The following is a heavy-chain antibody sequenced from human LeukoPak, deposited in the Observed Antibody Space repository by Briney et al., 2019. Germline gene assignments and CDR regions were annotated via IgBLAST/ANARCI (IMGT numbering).Heavy chain of an antibody. CDR2: ISSSSSYI. J-gene: IGHJ3*02. D-gene: IGHD4-17*01. Sequence: PGGSLGLSCAASGFTFSSYSMNWVRQAPGKGLEWVSSISSSSSYIYYADSVKGRFTISRDNAKNSLYLQMNSLRAEDTAVYYCAGDYGDFKAHAFDIWGQGTMVTVSS. CDR1: GFTFSSYS. CDR3: AGDYGDFKAHAFDI. V-gene: IGHV3-21*01.